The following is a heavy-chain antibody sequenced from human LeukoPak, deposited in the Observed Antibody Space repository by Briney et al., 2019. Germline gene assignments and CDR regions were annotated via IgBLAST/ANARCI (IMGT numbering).Heavy chain of an antibody. CDR2: ISDDGTKK. CDR3: ARDSRTHAFDI. V-gene: IGHV3-30-3*01. CDR1: GFSFSIFA. Sequence: GRSLRLSCSTSGFSFSIFAMHWVRQSPNKGLEWVALISDDGTKKYYADSVKGRFTISRDNSRNTLYLQMNSLRAEDTAVYYCARDSRTHAFDIWGQGTMVTVSS. D-gene: IGHD2-15*01. J-gene: IGHJ3*02.